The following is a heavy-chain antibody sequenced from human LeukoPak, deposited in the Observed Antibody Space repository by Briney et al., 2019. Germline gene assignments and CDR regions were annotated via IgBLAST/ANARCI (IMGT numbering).Heavy chain of an antibody. CDR1: GFTFSSYA. V-gene: IGHV3-23*01. CDR2: ISGSGSST. D-gene: IGHD2-2*01. Sequence: GGSLRLSCAASGFTFSSYAMSWVRQAPGKGLEWVSGISGSGSSTYYGDSVKGRFTISRDNSKNTVYLQMNSLSAEDTAVYYCAKCGGGSTNCYGAFDMWGQGTRVTVSS. CDR3: AKCGGGSTNCYGAFDM. J-gene: IGHJ3*02.